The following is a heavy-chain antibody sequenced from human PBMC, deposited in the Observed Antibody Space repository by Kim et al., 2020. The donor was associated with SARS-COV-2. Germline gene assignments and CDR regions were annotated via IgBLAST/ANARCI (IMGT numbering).Heavy chain of an antibody. CDR2: IGTAGDP. J-gene: IGHJ5*02. CDR3: ARGVAQEQRYCSSTSCYNFGKEGYWFDP. CDR1: GFTFSSYD. V-gene: IGHV3-13*05. Sequence: GGSLRLSCAASGFTFSSYDMHWVRQATGKGLEWVSAIGTAGDPYYPGSVKGRFTISRENAKNSLYLQMNSLRAGDTAVYYCARGVAQEQRYCSSTSCYNFGKEGYWFDPWGQGTLVTVSS. D-gene: IGHD2-2*02.